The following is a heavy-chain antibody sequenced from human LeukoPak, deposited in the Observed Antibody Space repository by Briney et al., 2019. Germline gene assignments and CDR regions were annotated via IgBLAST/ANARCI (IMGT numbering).Heavy chain of an antibody. J-gene: IGHJ4*02. CDR2: MNPNSGNT. D-gene: IGHD5-24*01. Sequence: ASVKVSCKASGYTFTSYDINWVRQATGQGLEWMGWMNPNSGNTGYAQMFQGRVTMTRNTSITTAYMELSSLRSEDTAVYYCARVGDGYNYQIGYWGQGTLVTVSS. CDR3: ARVGDGYNYQIGY. V-gene: IGHV1-8*01. CDR1: GYTFTSYD.